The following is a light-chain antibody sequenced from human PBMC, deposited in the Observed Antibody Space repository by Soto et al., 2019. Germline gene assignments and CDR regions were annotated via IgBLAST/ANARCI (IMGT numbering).Light chain of an antibody. CDR3: QQYNNWPPLT. CDR2: GAS. V-gene: IGKV3-15*01. J-gene: IGKJ4*01. Sequence: EIVMTQSPATLSVSPGERATLSCRASQSVSSSLAWYQQKPGQAPRLLIYGASTRATGIPARFSGSGSGTVFTLTISSLQSEDFAVYYCQQYNNWPPLTFGGGTKVEIK. CDR1: QSVSSS.